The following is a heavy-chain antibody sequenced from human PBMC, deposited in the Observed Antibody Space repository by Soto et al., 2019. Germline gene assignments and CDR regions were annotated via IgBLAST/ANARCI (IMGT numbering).Heavy chain of an antibody. V-gene: IGHV1-69*01. Sequence: QVQLVQSGAEVKKPGSSVKVSCKASGGTFSSYAISWVRQAPGQGLEWMGGIIPIVGTANYAQKFQGRVTITADESTSTAYMELSSLRSEDTAVYYCAREGRYYDSSGTLIMDVWGQGTTVTVSS. J-gene: IGHJ6*02. CDR2: IIPIVGTA. D-gene: IGHD3-22*01. CDR1: GGTFSSYA. CDR3: AREGRYYDSSGTLIMDV.